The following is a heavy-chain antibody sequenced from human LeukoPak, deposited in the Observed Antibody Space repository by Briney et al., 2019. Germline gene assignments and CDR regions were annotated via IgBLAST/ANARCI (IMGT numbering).Heavy chain of an antibody. CDR2: ITTSSTYM. J-gene: IGHJ4*02. Sequence: GRSLRLSCAASGFTFSSYGMNWVRQAPGKGLEWVASITTSSTYMHYADSVKGRFTISRDNAKNSLYLQMNSLRADDTAVYFCARHRYYFDYWGQGTLVTVSS. CDR1: GFTFSSYG. CDR3: ARHRYYFDY. V-gene: IGHV3-21*01.